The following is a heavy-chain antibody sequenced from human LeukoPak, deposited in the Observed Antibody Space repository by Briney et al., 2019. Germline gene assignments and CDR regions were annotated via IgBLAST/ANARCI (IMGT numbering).Heavy chain of an antibody. CDR1: TDSITSNW. D-gene: IGHD1-26*01. J-gene: IGHJ4*02. CDR2: VHKSGST. CDR3: AKEIVGAPTPGAY. Sequence: SETLSXTCAVSTDSITSNWWSWVRQPPGKGLEWIGEVHKSGSTNYYPSLQSRVTISIDKSKNQIALELTSVTAADTAVYYCAKEIVGAPTPGAYWGQGILVTVSS. V-gene: IGHV4-4*02.